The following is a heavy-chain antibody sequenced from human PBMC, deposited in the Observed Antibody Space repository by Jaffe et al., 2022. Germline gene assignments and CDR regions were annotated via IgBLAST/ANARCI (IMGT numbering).Heavy chain of an antibody. CDR3: ARGLPYYFDF. J-gene: IGHJ4*01. Sequence: QVQLVQSGAEVRKPGSSVKVSCKASGGTFNNYAIGWVRQAPGQGLEWMGGIIPIFGTANSAQKFQGRVTITADESTTAAYMELSSLRSEDTAVYYCARGLPYYFDFWGHGTLVTVSS. CDR2: IIPIFGTA. CDR1: GGTFNNYA. V-gene: IGHV1-69*01.